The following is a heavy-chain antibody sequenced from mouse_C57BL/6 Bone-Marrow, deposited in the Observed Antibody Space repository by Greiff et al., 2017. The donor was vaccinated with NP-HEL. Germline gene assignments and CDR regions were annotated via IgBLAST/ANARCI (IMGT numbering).Heavy chain of an antibody. CDR1: GYTFTSYG. J-gene: IGHJ2*01. V-gene: IGHV1-81*01. Sequence: LEESGAELARPGASVKLSCKASGYTFTSYGISWVKQRTGQGLEWIGEIYPRSGNTYYNEKFKGKATLTADKSSSTAYMELRSLTSEDSAVYFCARPYLAYFDYWGQGTTLTVSS. CDR2: IYPRSGNT. CDR3: ARPYLAYFDY.